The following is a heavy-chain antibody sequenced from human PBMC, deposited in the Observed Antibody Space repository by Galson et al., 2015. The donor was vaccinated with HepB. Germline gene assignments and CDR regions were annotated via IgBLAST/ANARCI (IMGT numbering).Heavy chain of an antibody. CDR3: AKIIAVAGTGARPDY. J-gene: IGHJ4*02. Sequence: SLRLSCAASGFTFSSYAMSWVRQAPGKGLEWVSAISGSGGSTYYADSVKGRFTISRDNSKNTLYLRMNSLRAEDTAVYYCAKIIAVAGTGARPDYWGQGTLVTVSS. V-gene: IGHV3-23*01. CDR2: ISGSGGST. CDR1: GFTFSSYA. D-gene: IGHD6-19*01.